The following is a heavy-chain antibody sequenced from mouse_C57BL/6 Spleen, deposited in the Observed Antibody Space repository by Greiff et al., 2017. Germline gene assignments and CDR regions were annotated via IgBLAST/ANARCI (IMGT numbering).Heavy chain of an antibody. CDR1: GYTFTSYW. Sequence: QVQLKQPGAELVMPGASVKLSCKASGYTFTSYWMHWVKQRPGQGLEWIGEIDPSDSYTNYNQKFKGKSTLTVDKSSSTAYMQLSSLTSEDSAVYYCARTYYYGSSYVFWYFDVWGTGTTVTVSS. CDR3: ARTYYYGSSYVFWYFDV. CDR2: IDPSDSYT. V-gene: IGHV1-69*01. J-gene: IGHJ1*03. D-gene: IGHD1-1*01.